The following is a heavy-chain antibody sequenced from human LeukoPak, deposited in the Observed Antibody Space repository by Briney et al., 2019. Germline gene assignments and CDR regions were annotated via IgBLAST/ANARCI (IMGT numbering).Heavy chain of an antibody. CDR3: ARESREWFGTTKGPYYYYYMDV. Sequence: PSETLSLTCAVYGGSFSGYYWSWIRQPPGKGLEWIGEINHSGSTNYNPSLKSRVTISVDTSKNQFSLKLSSVTAADTAVYYCARESREWFGTTKGPYYYYYMDVWGKGTTVTISS. D-gene: IGHD3-10*01. CDR2: INHSGST. CDR1: GGSFSGYY. V-gene: IGHV4-34*01. J-gene: IGHJ6*03.